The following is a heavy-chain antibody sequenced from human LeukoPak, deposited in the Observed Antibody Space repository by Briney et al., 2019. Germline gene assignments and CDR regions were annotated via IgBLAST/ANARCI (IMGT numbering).Heavy chain of an antibody. D-gene: IGHD3-10*01. Sequence: ASVTVSCKASGYIFTGYYMYWVRQAPGQGLEWMGYFYPNSGGTNYAQRFQGRVTMTWDTSISTACMELTSLRSDDTAVYYCAREPSGSGSFDYWGQGALVTVSS. J-gene: IGHJ4*02. CDR3: AREPSGSGSFDY. CDR1: GYIFTGYY. V-gene: IGHV1-2*02. CDR2: FYPNSGGT.